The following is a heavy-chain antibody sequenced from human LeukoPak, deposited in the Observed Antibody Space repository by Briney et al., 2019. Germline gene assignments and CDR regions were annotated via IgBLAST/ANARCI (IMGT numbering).Heavy chain of an antibody. CDR3: ARDKGGSYYFPSNQLDY. V-gene: IGHV1-18*01. Sequence: GASVKVSCKASGYTFTSYGISWVRQAPGQGLEWMGWISAYNGNTNYAQKLQGRVTMTTDTSTSTAYMELRSLRSDDTAVYYCARDKGGSYYFPSNQLDYWGQGTLVTVSS. J-gene: IGHJ4*02. CDR1: GYTFTSYG. CDR2: ISAYNGNT. D-gene: IGHD1-26*01.